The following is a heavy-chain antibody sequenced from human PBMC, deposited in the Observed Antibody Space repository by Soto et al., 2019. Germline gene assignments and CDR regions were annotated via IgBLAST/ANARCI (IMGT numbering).Heavy chain of an antibody. Sequence: EVQLVPSGAEVKKPGESLRISCKGSGYSFTSYWISWVRQMPGKGLEWMGRIDPSDSYTNYSPSFQGHVTISADKSISTASLRWSSLKASDTAMYYCARWGYCSGGSCYGFDPWGQGTLVTVSS. V-gene: IGHV5-10-1*01. CDR2: IDPSDSYT. D-gene: IGHD2-15*01. CDR3: ARWGYCSGGSCYGFDP. J-gene: IGHJ5*02. CDR1: GYSFTSYW.